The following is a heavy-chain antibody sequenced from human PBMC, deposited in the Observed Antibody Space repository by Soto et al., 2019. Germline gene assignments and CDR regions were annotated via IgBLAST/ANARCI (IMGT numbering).Heavy chain of an antibody. J-gene: IGHJ4*02. CDR3: ARDYPVYDY. V-gene: IGHV3-48*04. Sequence: GGSLRLSCAASGFTFSSYSMNWVRQAPGKGLEWVSYISSSGSTIYYADSVKGRFTISRDNAKNSLYLQMNSLRAEDTAVYYCARDYPVYDYWGQGTLVTVSS. CDR2: ISSSGSTI. CDR1: GFTFSSYS.